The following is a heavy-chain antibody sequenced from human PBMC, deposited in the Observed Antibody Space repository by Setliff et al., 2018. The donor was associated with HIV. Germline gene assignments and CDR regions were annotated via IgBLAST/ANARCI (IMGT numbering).Heavy chain of an antibody. J-gene: IGHJ3*02. Sequence: SETLSLTCTVSRDSINGHWWSWIRQPPGKGLEWTGSIRYSGITHYNPSLKSRLTMSVDTSKNQVSLELTSVIAADTAVYYCARYKCINFACVGFDIWGQGTVVTVS. CDR3: ARYKCINFACVGFDI. V-gene: IGHV4-59*11. D-gene: IGHD3-9*01. CDR1: RDSINGHW. CDR2: IRYSGIT.